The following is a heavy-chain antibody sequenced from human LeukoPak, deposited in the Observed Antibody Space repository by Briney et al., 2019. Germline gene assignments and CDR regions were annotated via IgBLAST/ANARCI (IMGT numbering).Heavy chain of an antibody. CDR1: GGSISSYY. V-gene: IGHV4-59*08. CDR2: IYYSGST. D-gene: IGHD3-10*01. CDR3: ARLEPRLDYYGSGSNPPSYFDY. Sequence: SETLSLTCTVSGGSISSYYWSWIRQPPGEGLEWIGYIYYSGSTNYNPSLKSRVTISVDTSKNQFSLKLSSVTAADTAVYYCARLEPRLDYYGSGSNPPSYFDYWGQGTLVTVSS. J-gene: IGHJ4*02.